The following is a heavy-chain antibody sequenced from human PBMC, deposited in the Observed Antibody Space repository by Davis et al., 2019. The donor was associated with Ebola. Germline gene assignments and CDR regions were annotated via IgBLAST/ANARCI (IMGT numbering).Heavy chain of an antibody. D-gene: IGHD3-3*01. J-gene: IGHJ4*02. Sequence: PSETLSLTCTVSGGSISSGSYYWSWIRQPAGKGLEWIGHIYTSGSTNYNPSLKSRVTISVDTSKNQFSLKLSSVTAADTAVYYCAREYEGNWGQGTLVTVSS. CDR3: AREYEGN. CDR1: GGSISSGSYY. V-gene: IGHV4-61*09. CDR2: IYTSGST.